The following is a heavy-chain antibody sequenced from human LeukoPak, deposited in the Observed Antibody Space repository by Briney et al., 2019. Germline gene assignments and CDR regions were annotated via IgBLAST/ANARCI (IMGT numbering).Heavy chain of an antibody. Sequence: GGSLRLSCAASDFTFSSHWMYWVRQAPGKGLVWVARLSGDGGTTRHADSVKGRFTISRDNAKNTQYLQMNSLRAEDTAVYYCTRDRGDGYIYFDYWGQGTLVTVSS. V-gene: IGHV3-74*01. J-gene: IGHJ4*02. CDR1: DFTFSSHW. CDR2: LSGDGGTT. CDR3: TRDRGDGYIYFDY. D-gene: IGHD5-24*01.